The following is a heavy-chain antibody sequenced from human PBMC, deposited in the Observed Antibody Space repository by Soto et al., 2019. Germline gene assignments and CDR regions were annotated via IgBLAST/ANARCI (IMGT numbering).Heavy chain of an antibody. J-gene: IGHJ1*01. CDR2: FDPEDGET. Sequence: ASVKVSCKVSGYTLTELSMHWVRQAPGKGLEWMGGFDPEDGETIYAQKFQGRVTMTEDTSTDTAYMELSSLRSEDTAVYYCAAHYYDSSGYFRYFQHWGQGTLVTVYS. V-gene: IGHV1-24*01. CDR1: GYTLTELS. D-gene: IGHD3-22*01. CDR3: AAHYYDSSGYFRYFQH.